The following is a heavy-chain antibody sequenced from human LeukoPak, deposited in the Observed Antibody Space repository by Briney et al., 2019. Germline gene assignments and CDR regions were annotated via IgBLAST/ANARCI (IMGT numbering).Heavy chain of an antibody. V-gene: IGHV1-69*05. CDR3: ATRTIGIAAAGPAYYYYYMDV. CDR1: GGTFSSYA. CDR2: ITPIFGTA. J-gene: IGHJ6*03. D-gene: IGHD6-13*01. Sequence: GASVKVSCKASGGTFSSYAISWVRQAPGQGLEWMGGITPIFGTANYAQKFQGRVTITTDESTSTAYMELSSLRSEDTAVYYCATRTIGIAAAGPAYYYYYMDVWGKGTTVTVSS.